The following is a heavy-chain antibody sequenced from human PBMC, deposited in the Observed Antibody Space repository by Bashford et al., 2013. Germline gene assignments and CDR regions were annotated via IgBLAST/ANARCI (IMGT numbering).Heavy chain of an antibody. CDR1: WVRSRGNV. CDR3: AREVGRQSLDY. Sequence: ETLSLTCAVVWWVRSRGNVLELDPPAPRKGLEWIGDINHGGSTYYNPSLKSRVTISVDTSKNQFSLKLTSLTAADTAVYYCAREVGRQSLDYWGQGTPVTVSS. J-gene: IGHJ4*02. CDR2: INHGGST. V-gene: IGHV4-34*01. D-gene: IGHD2-15*01.